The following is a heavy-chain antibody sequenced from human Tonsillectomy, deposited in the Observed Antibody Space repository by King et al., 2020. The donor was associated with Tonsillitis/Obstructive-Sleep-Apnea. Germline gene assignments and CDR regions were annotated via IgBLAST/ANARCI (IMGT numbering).Heavy chain of an antibody. D-gene: IGHD2-8*01. V-gene: IGHV4-59*01. CDR1: GGSISSYY. Sequence: QLQESGPGLVKPSETLSLTCTVSGGSISSYYWSWIRQPPGKGLEWIGYIYYSGSTNSNPSPKSRVTISVDTSKNQFSLKLSSVTAADTAVYYCARDMVLEAGGDAFDIWGQGTMLTVSS. CDR2: IYYSGST. J-gene: IGHJ3*02. CDR3: ARDMVLEAGGDAFDI.